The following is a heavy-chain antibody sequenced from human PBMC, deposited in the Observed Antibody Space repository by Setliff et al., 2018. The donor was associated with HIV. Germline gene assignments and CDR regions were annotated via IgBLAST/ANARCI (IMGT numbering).Heavy chain of an antibody. V-gene: IGHV1-2*06. CDR2: FNPNSGVT. CDR3: AREPTGDFWSGYSSRGLDY. J-gene: IGHJ4*02. Sequence: ASVKVSCKASGFIFTDYQIHWVRQAPGQGLEWMGRFNPNSGVTSSPQKFQGRVTMARDTSINTAYMELSRLTSDDTAFYYCAREPTGDFWSGYSSRGLDYWGRGTLVTVSS. D-gene: IGHD3-3*01. CDR1: GFIFTDYQ.